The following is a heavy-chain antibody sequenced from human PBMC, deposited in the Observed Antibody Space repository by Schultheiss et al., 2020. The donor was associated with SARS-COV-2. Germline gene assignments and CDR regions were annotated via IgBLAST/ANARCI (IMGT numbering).Heavy chain of an antibody. CDR3: ARATYYYDSSGWSWFDP. J-gene: IGHJ5*02. CDR2: IYYSGST. D-gene: IGHD3-22*01. V-gene: IGHV4-59*01. CDR1: GGSISSYY. Sequence: SETLSLTCTVSGGSISSYYWSWIRQPPGKGLEWIGYIYYSGSTNYNPSLKSRVTISVDTSKNQFSLKLSSVTAADTAVYYCARATYYYDSSGWSWFDPWGQGTLVTVSS.